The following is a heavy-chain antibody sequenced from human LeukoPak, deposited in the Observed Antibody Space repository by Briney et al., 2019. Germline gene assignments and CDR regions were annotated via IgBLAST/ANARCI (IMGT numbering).Heavy chain of an antibody. Sequence: SETVSLTCTVSGGSINSYYWSWIRQPAGKGLEWIGRIYRSGSANYNPSLKSRVTISVDESKNHFSLKLNSVTAADTAVYYCARCRTQLWSDAFDIWGQGTMLTVSS. V-gene: IGHV4-4*07. J-gene: IGHJ3*02. CDR1: GGSINSYY. CDR3: ARCRTQLWSDAFDI. D-gene: IGHD5-18*01. CDR2: IYRSGSA.